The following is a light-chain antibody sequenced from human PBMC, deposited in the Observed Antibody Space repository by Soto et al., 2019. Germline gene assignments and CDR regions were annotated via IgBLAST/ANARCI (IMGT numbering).Light chain of an antibody. V-gene: IGKV3-11*01. CDR1: QSVDNY. CDR3: HHRFNWPVT. J-gene: IGKJ5*01. Sequence: EIVLTQSPATLSLFPGERATLSCRASQSVDNYLAWYQKKPGQAPRLLIYDASNRATGIAARFSGSGSGTDFTLTISSLEPEDSAVYYCHHRFNWPVTFGQGTRLEIK. CDR2: DAS.